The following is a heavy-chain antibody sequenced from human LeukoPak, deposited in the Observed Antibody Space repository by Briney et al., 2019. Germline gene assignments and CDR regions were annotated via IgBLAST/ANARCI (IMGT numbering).Heavy chain of an antibody. Sequence: GESLKISCKGSGYIFPTYWIGWVRQMPGKGLEWMGIIYPGDSDTRYSPSFQGHVTLSADKSIRTAYLQWSSLRASDTAMYYCAAARIARGYSSGGFDYWGQGTLVTVSS. V-gene: IGHV5-51*01. J-gene: IGHJ4*02. CDR3: AAARIARGYSSGGFDY. CDR2: IYPGDSDT. D-gene: IGHD5-18*01. CDR1: GYIFPTYW.